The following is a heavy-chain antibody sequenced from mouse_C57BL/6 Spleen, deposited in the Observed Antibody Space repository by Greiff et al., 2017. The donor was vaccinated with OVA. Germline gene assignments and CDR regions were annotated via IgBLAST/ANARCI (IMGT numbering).Heavy chain of an antibody. J-gene: IGHJ3*01. Sequence: VQLQQSGPELVKPGASVKISCKASGYAFSSSWMNWVKQRPGKGLEWIGRIYPGDGDTNYNGKFKGKATLTADKSSSTAYMQLSSLTSEDSAVYFCARSGGNYGSWFAYWGQGTLVTVSA. D-gene: IGHD2-1*01. CDR3: ARSGGNYGSWFAY. V-gene: IGHV1-82*01. CDR2: IYPGDGDT. CDR1: GYAFSSSW.